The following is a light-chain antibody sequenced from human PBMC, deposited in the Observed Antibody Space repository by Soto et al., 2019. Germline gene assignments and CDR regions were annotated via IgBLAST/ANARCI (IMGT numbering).Light chain of an antibody. Sequence: IQLTQSPSSLSASIGDRVNITCRASQNIFTYLNWYQQRPGDAPKLLIYDASSLESGVSSRVSGTVSGTDFSLYIRSLQPEEFATCYCQHSYGTTPFTFGQGTKLEIK. CDR3: QHSYGTTPFT. V-gene: IGKV1-39*01. CDR1: QNIFTY. CDR2: DAS. J-gene: IGKJ2*01.